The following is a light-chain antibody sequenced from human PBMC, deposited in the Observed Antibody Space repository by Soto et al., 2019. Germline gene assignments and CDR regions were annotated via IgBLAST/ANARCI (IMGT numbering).Light chain of an antibody. V-gene: IGKV1-9*01. CDR2: AAS. Sequence: IQMNHSPSFLSPSIGESVTLTCRASQVISTSLAWYQVKPGKAPKLLIYAASTLESGVPSRFSATVSGTEFSLTITSLQPEDFATYYCQQLFDSPITFGQGTRLGL. J-gene: IGKJ5*01. CDR1: QVISTS. CDR3: QQLFDSPIT.